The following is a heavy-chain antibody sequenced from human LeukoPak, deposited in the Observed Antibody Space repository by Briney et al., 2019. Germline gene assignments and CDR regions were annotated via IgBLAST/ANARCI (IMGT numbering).Heavy chain of an antibody. CDR2: ISSSSSNI. Sequence: GGSLRLSCSASGFTFSTYSMNWVRQAPGKGLEWVSSISSSSSNIYYTDSVKGRFTISRDNARNSLYLQMNSLRAEDTAVYYCARDSAMVRGVIVFDYWGQGTLVTVSS. J-gene: IGHJ4*02. CDR1: GFTFSTYS. D-gene: IGHD3-10*01. CDR3: ARDSAMVRGVIVFDY. V-gene: IGHV3-21*01.